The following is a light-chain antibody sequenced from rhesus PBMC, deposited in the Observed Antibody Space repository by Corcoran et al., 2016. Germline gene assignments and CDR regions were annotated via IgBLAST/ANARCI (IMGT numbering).Light chain of an antibody. CDR1: QGISSW. CDR3: QQYGSRPFT. V-gene: IGKV1-22*01. J-gene: IGKJ3*01. Sequence: DIQMTQSPSSLSASVGDTVTITCRASQGISSWRAWYQQKPGKAPKLLIYKAASLPSGVPSRCSGSGSGTDVTLTRASLQAEDFTTYYIQQYGSRPFTFGPGTKLDIK. CDR2: KAA.